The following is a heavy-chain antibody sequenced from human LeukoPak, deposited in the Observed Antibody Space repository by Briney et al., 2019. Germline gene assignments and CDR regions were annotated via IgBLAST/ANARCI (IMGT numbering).Heavy chain of an antibody. CDR3: ARDFSQQLVPFDY. V-gene: IGHV3-7*01. J-gene: IGHJ4*02. CDR2: IKQDGSEK. CDR1: GFTFSSYW. D-gene: IGHD6-13*01. Sequence: GGSLRLSCAASGFTFSSYWMSWVRQAPGKGLEWVANIKQDGSEKYYVDSVKGRFTISRDNAKNSLYLQVNSLRAEDTAVYYCARDFSQQLVPFDYWGQGTLVTVSS.